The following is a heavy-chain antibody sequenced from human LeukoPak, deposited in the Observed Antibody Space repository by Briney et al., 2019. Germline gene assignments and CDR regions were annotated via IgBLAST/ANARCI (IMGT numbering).Heavy chain of an antibody. V-gene: IGHV3-74*01. Sequence: GGSLRLSCAASGFTFSSYWMHWVRQAPGKGLVWVSRINTDGSSTSYADSVKGRFTISRDNAKNTLYLQMNSLRAEDTAVYYCARVGRFLVSLGWGQGTLVTVSS. CDR1: GFTFSSYW. D-gene: IGHD3-3*01. CDR2: INTDGSST. CDR3: ARVGRFLVSLG. J-gene: IGHJ4*02.